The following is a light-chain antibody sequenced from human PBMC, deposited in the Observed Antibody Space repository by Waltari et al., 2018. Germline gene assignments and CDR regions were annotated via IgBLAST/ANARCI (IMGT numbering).Light chain of an antibody. Sequence: DIVMTQSPFTLPVTPGEPASISCRSSQGLLHRNGYYSLDWYLQKQVQSPQLLFYLGSNRASGVPDRFSASGSGTDVTLKISRVEAEDVGVYYCMQSLLALWTFGQGTKVEIK. CDR2: LGS. CDR1: QGLLHRNGYYS. V-gene: IGKV2-28*01. J-gene: IGKJ1*01. CDR3: MQSLLALWT.